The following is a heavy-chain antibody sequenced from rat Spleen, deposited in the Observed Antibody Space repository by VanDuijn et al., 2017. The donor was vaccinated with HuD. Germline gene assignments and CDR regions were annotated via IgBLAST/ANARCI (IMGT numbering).Heavy chain of an antibody. V-gene: IGHV2-30*01. CDR1: GFSLTSYN. J-gene: IGHJ2*01. CDR3: ARLTIGS. D-gene: IGHD1-3*01. Sequence: QVQLKESGPGLVQPSQTLSLTCTVSGFSLTSYNVHWVRQPTGKGLEWMGVIWTGGNTAYNSLLKSRLSISRDISKSQLFLKMNSLQPEDTAMYFCARLTIGSWGQGVMVTVSS. CDR2: IWTGGNT.